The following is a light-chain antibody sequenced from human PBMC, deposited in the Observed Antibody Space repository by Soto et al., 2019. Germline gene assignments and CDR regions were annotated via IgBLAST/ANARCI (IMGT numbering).Light chain of an antibody. CDR2: DAS. J-gene: IGKJ1*01. CDR1: QNVNSW. Sequence: GDRVTITCRASQNVNSWVAWYQQKPGNAPKFLIYDASNLESGVPSRFSGRGSGTEFTLTISSLQPDDFATYYCQRYNSNSRTFGQGTRV. CDR3: QRYNSNSRT. V-gene: IGKV1-5*01.